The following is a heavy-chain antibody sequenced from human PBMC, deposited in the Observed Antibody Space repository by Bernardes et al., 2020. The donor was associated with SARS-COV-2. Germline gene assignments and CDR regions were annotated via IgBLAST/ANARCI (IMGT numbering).Heavy chain of an antibody. J-gene: IGHJ6*02. Sequence: SETLSLTCTVSGGSISSYYWTWIRQPPGKGLEWIGYIYYTGSTNYNPSLNSRVTISVDTSKNQFSLKLSSVTAADTAVYYCARDSSRGYAYYYGMDVWGQGTTVTVSS. CDR1: GGSISSYY. V-gene: IGHV4-59*01. D-gene: IGHD5-18*01. CDR3: ARDSSRGYAYYYGMDV. CDR2: IYYTGST.